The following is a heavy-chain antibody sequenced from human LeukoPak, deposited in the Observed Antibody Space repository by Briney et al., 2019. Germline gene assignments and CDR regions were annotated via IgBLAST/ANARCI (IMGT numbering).Heavy chain of an antibody. J-gene: IGHJ4*02. Sequence: GGSLRLSCAASGFTFSSYGVSWVRQAPGKGLEWVSTISSSGGSTYYADSVKGRFTISRDNSKNTLYLQMNSLRAEDTAVYYCAEQQLLSDHTFDYWGQGTLVTVSS. D-gene: IGHD6-13*01. CDR3: AEQQLLSDHTFDY. CDR1: GFTFSSYG. V-gene: IGHV3-23*01. CDR2: ISSSGGST.